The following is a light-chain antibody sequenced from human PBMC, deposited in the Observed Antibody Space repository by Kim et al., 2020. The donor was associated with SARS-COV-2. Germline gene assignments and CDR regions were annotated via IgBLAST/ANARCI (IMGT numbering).Light chain of an antibody. CDR1: RGSIASNY. CDR3: QSYDSSNQV. J-gene: IGLJ3*02. CDR2: EDN. Sequence: GKTVTISCTGSRGSIASNYVEWYQQRPGSAPTTVIYEDNQRPSGVPDRFSGSIDSSSNSASLTISGLKTEDEADYCCQSYDSSNQVFGGGTQLTVL. V-gene: IGLV6-57*02.